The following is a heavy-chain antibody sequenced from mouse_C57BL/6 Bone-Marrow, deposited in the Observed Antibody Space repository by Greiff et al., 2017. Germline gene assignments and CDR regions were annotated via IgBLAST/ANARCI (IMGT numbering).Heavy chain of an antibody. CDR2: ISDGGSYT. J-gene: IGHJ4*01. V-gene: IGHV5-4*01. CDR3: ARALNYYAMDY. CDR1: GFTFSSYA. Sequence: EVHLVESGGGLVKPGGSLKLSCEASGFTFSSYAMSWVRQTPEKRLEWVATISDGGSYTYYPDNVKGRFTISIANAKNNLYLQMGHLKSEDTAMYDCARALNYYAMDYWGQGTAVTGSS.